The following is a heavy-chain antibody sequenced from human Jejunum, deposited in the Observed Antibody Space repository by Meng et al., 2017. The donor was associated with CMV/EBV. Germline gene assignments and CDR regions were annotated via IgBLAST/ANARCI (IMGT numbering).Heavy chain of an antibody. Sequence: GFIFGDYWMGWVRQVPGKGLEWAANINQDGSERYYMDSVKGRFVIYRDNAQNSVYLQMNNLRAEDTAVYYCAKDSAVGGYDYLDYWGQGTLVTVSS. J-gene: IGHJ4*02. V-gene: IGHV3-7*03. CDR3: AKDSAVGGYDYLDY. CDR1: GFIFGDYW. D-gene: IGHD5-12*01. CDR2: INQDGSER.